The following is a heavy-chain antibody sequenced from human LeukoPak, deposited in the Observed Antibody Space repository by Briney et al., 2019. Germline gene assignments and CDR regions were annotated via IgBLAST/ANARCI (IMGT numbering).Heavy chain of an antibody. CDR3: ARGYYYGSGSPPSVCSMDV. V-gene: IGHV3-33*01. Sequence: GGSLRLSCAASGFTFSSYGMHWVRQAPGKGLEWVAVIWYDGSNKYYADSVKGRFTISRDNSKNTLYLQMNSLRAEDTAVYYCARGYYYGSGSPPSVCSMDVWGKGTTVTVSS. CDR1: GFTFSSYG. J-gene: IGHJ6*04. D-gene: IGHD3-10*01. CDR2: IWYDGSNK.